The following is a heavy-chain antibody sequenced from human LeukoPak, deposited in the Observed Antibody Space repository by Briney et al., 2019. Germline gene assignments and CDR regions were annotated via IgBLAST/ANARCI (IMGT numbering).Heavy chain of an antibody. V-gene: IGHV4-59*01. Sequence: SETLSLTCTVSAGSISSYYWTWIRQPPGKGLEWIGHIYYSGSTNYNPSLKSRVAISLDTSKNQFSLRLSSVTAADTAIYYCARGRPDFRTNFYTFFVDSWGRGTLVTVSS. J-gene: IGHJ4*02. CDR2: IYYSGST. D-gene: IGHD3/OR15-3a*01. CDR1: AGSISSYY. CDR3: ARGRPDFRTNFYTFFVDS.